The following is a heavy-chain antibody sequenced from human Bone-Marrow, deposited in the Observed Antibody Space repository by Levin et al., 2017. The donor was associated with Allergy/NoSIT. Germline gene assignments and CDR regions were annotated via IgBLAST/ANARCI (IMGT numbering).Heavy chain of an antibody. CDR2: ISITGSLI. Sequence: GGSLRLSCVVSGLTLSSYTMHWVRQAPGKGLEWVASISITGSLIYYADSLKGRFTISRDNAKNSVFLQMNSLRVDDTGVYYCATGGGNDYWGQGTLVIVSS. J-gene: IGHJ4*02. CDR1: GLTLSSYT. V-gene: IGHV3-21*06. CDR3: ATGGGNDY. D-gene: IGHD3-10*01.